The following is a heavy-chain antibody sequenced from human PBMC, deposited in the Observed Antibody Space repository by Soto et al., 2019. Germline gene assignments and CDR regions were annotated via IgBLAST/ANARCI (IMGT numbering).Heavy chain of an antibody. CDR2: FDPEDGET. J-gene: IGHJ4*02. D-gene: IGHD2-15*01. CDR3: ATDHCSGGSCYHRY. Sequence: ASVKVSCKVSGYTLTELSMHWVRQAPGKGLEWMGGFDPEDGETIYAQKFQGRVTMTEDTSTDTAYMELSSLRSEDTAVYYCATDHCSGGSCYHRYWGQGTLVTVSS. V-gene: IGHV1-24*01. CDR1: GYTLTELS.